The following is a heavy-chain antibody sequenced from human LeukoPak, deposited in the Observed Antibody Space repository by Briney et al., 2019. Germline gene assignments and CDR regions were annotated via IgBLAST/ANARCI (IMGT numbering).Heavy chain of an antibody. V-gene: IGHV3-48*01. D-gene: IGHD2/OR15-2a*01. J-gene: IGHJ4*02. CDR1: GITFSSYS. CDR3: ARGGLSIMGY. CDR2: ISSSGSTK. Sequence: GGSLRLSCGASGITFSSYSMNWVRQAPGKGLEWVSYISSSGSTKYYADSVKGRFTISRDNARNSLYLRMNSLRAEDTAVYFCARGGLSIMGYWGQGTLVTVSS.